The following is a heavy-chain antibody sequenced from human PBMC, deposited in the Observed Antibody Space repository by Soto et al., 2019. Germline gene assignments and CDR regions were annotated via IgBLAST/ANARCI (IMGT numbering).Heavy chain of an antibody. CDR3: AILLFYDFWSGYYKVSEDAFDI. V-gene: IGHV1-8*01. Sequence: ASVKVSCKASGYTFTSYDINWVRQATGQGLEWMGWMNPNSGNTGYAQKFQGRVTMTRNTSISTAYMELSSLRSEDTAVYYCAILLFYDFWSGYYKVSEDAFDIWGQGTMVTVSS. CDR1: GYTFTSYD. J-gene: IGHJ3*02. CDR2: MNPNSGNT. D-gene: IGHD3-3*01.